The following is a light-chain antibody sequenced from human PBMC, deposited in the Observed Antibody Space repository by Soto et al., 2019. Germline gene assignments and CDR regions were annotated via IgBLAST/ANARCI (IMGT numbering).Light chain of an antibody. CDR3: QQYSSSRRS. Sequence: EIVMTQSPASLSVSPGERASLXCRASQSISSNFVWYQQSPGKARRRLINGASNRATCVQDRFSGSGSRTDFSLTISRREPEDFAVYPCQQYSSSRRSFGQGARLGI. CDR1: QSISSN. CDR2: GAS. V-gene: IGKV3-20*01. J-gene: IGKJ5*01.